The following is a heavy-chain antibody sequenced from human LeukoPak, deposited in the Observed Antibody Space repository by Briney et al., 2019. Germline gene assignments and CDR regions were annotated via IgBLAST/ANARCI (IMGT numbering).Heavy chain of an antibody. D-gene: IGHD3-10*01. CDR3: AKDQFGSGSYSLGGMDV. CDR2: ISGDGGTT. CDR1: GFTFDDHG. Sequence: GGSLRLSCVASGFTFDDHGMHWVRQAPGKGLEWVSLISGDGGTTYYADSAKGRFTISRDNSKNSLYLQMNNLRTEDTALYYCAKDQFGSGSYSLGGMDVWGQGTTVAVSS. V-gene: IGHV3-43*02. J-gene: IGHJ6*02.